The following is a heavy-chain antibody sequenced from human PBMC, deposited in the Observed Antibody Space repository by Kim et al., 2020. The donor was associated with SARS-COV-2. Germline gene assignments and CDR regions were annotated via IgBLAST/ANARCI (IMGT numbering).Heavy chain of an antibody. CDR1: GGSISDYY. J-gene: IGHJ4*02. CDR2: IYHSGST. V-gene: IGHV4-59*08. CDR3: ARNGRGLYYFDY. Sequence: SETLSLTCTVSGGSISDYYWSWIRQSPGKGLEWIGFIYHSGSTNYNPSLRSRVTISLDTSKNQFSLKLSSVTAADTAVYHCARNGRGLYYFDYWGQGSLV. D-gene: IGHD1-26*01.